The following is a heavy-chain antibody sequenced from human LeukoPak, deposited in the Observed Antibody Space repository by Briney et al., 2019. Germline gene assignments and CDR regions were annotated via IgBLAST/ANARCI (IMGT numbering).Heavy chain of an antibody. V-gene: IGHV3-53*01. Sequence: GGSLRLSCVVSGFSVSSSYINWVRQAPGKGLEWVSVIYSGGSTFYADSVKDRFTISRDNSENTVYLQMNSLRAEDTAVYYCARGVGGWPAFDIWGQGTMVTVSS. D-gene: IGHD1-26*01. CDR2: IYSGGST. CDR3: ARGVGGWPAFDI. CDR1: GFSVSSSY. J-gene: IGHJ3*02.